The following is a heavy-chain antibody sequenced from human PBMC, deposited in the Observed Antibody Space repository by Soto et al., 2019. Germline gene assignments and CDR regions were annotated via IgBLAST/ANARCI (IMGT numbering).Heavy chain of an antibody. CDR3: AREACSGGSCYPGGYGMDV. Sequence: QVQLVQSGAEVKKPGSSVKVSCKASGGTFSSYAISWVRQAPGQGLEWMGGIIPIFGTANYAQKFQGRVTITADKATSTAIMELSSLRSEDTAVYYCAREACSGGSCYPGGYGMDVWGQGTTVTVSS. D-gene: IGHD2-15*01. V-gene: IGHV1-69*06. CDR1: GGTFSSYA. J-gene: IGHJ6*02. CDR2: IIPIFGTA.